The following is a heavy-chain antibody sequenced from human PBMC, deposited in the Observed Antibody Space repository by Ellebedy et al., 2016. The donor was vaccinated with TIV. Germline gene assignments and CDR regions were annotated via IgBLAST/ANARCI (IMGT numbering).Heavy chain of an antibody. CDR2: INNDGSST. D-gene: IGHD3-10*01. CDR3: ARDVLFGEIWP. Sequence: GESLKISCAASGFTFSTYWMNWVRQAPGKGLVWVARINNDGSSTTYADSVKSRFTVSRDNAKNTLYLQMNSLRAEDTAVYYCARDVLFGEIWPWGQGTLVTVSS. J-gene: IGHJ1*01. CDR1: GFTFSTYW. V-gene: IGHV3-74*01.